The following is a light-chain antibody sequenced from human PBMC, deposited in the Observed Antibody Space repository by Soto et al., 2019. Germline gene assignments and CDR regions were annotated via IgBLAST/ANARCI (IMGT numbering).Light chain of an antibody. CDR2: DVS. J-gene: IGLJ2*01. V-gene: IGLV2-14*01. Sequence: QSALTQPASVSGSPGQSITISCTGTSSDVGGYNYVSWYQQHPGKAPKLMIYDVSNRPSGVSNRFSGSKSGNTASLTISGLQAEDEAYYYCSSYTSSSNVVFGGGTKLTVL. CDR1: SSDVGGYNY. CDR3: SSYTSSSNVV.